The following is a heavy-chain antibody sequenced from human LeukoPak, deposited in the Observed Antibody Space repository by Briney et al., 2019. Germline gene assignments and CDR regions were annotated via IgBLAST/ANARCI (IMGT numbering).Heavy chain of an antibody. CDR1: GYTFTSYD. CDR3: ARVMYGSYGYDY. Sequence: ASVKVSCKASGYTFTSYDINWVRQATGQGLEWMGWMNPNSGNTDYAQKFQGRVTMTRNTSISTAYMELSSLRSEDTAVYYCARVMYGSYGYDYWGQGTLVTVSS. D-gene: IGHD5-18*01. CDR2: MNPNSGNT. J-gene: IGHJ4*02. V-gene: IGHV1-8*01.